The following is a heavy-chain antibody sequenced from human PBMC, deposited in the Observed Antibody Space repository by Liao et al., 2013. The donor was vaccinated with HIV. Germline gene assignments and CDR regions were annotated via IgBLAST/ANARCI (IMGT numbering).Heavy chain of an antibody. J-gene: IGHJ2*01. CDR3: AGGPPTDDSTYLRVGTGRYF. CDR2: FYTSGSGST. CDR1: GVPITSGSYY. Sequence: QVQLQESGPGLVKPSQTLSLTCTVSGVPITSGSYYWSWIRRPAGKGLEWIGRFYTSGSGSTDYNDSLKSRVTISVDRSKKEFSLKLTAVTAADTGFYYCAGGPPTDDSTYLRVGTGRYF. V-gene: IGHV4-61*02. D-gene: IGHD1-14*01.